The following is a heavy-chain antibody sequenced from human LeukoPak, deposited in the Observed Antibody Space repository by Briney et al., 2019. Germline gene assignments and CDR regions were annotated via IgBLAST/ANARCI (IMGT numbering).Heavy chain of an antibody. Sequence: PSETLSLTCALSGGSIKNYYWSWIRQPLGKGLEWIGYVYYTGTTSYDPSLKSRVTISVETSKNQFSLTLNSVTAADTAVYHCARQSDPYYHYGLDFWGQGTTVIVSS. CDR1: GGSIKNYY. V-gene: IGHV4-59*01. J-gene: IGHJ6*02. CDR2: VYYTGTT. CDR3: ARQSDPYYHYGLDF.